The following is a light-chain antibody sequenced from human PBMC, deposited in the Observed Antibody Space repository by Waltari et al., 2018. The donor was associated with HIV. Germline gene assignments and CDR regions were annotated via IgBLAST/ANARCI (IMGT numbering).Light chain of an antibody. CDR1: QRVRSSY. CDR3: QQYDSSPRS. J-gene: IGKJ1*01. V-gene: IGKV3-20*01. CDR2: GAS. Sequence: EVVLKQSPGTLSLSPGDRATLSCRASQRVRSSYLAWFQQKPGQAPRLLIYGASTRATGIPNRFSGSESGTDFTLTISRLEPEDFAVYYCQQYDSSPRSFGQGTKVEI.